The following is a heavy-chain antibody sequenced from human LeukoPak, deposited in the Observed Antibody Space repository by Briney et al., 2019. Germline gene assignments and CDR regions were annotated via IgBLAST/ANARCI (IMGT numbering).Heavy chain of an antibody. CDR1: GGSISSSSYY. Sequence: SETLSPTCTVSGGSISSSSYYWGWIRQPPGKGLEWIGSIYYSGSTYYNPSLKSRVTISVDTSKNQFSLKLSSVTAADTAVYYCARWIQLRYLDYWGQGTLVTVSS. V-gene: IGHV4-39*07. D-gene: IGHD5-18*01. J-gene: IGHJ4*02. CDR3: ARWIQLRYLDY. CDR2: IYYSGST.